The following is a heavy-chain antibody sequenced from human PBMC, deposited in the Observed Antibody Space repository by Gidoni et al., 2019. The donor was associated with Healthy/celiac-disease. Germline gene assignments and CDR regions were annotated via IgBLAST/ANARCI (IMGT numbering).Heavy chain of an antibody. V-gene: IGHV1-2*02. CDR1: GYTFTGSY. CDR3: ARESEVGVVVPAAALMDV. CDR2: INPNSGGT. D-gene: IGHD2-2*01. J-gene: IGHJ6*03. Sequence: QVQLVQSGAEGKRPGASVKASCKASGYTFTGSYLHWVRPAPGQGLEWMGWINPNSGGTNYAQKLHGRVTMTRDTSISTAYMELSRLRSDDTAVYYCARESEVGVVVPAAALMDVWGKGTTVTVSS.